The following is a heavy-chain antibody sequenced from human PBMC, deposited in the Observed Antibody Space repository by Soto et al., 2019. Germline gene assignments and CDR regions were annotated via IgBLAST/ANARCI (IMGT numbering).Heavy chain of an antibody. J-gene: IGHJ4*02. CDR3: AKDRDNWNFLDY. CDR1: GFTFSSSG. CDR2: ISYDGSNK. V-gene: IGHV3-30*18. D-gene: IGHD1-7*01. Sequence: PGGSLRLSCAASGFTFSSSGMHWVRQAPGEGLEWVAVISYDGSNKYYADTVKGRFTISRNNSKITLYLQMNSLRAEDTAVYYCAKDRDNWNFLDYWGQGTLVTVSS.